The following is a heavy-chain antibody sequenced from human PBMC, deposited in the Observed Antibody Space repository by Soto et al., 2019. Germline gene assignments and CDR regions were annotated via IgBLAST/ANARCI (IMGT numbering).Heavy chain of an antibody. CDR2: VHYSGTT. J-gene: IGHJ1*01. D-gene: IGHD3-10*01. Sequence: SETLSLTCTVSGGSITSYHWSWIRQPPGKGPEWIGYVHYSGTTDYNPSLKGRISISMDASKNQFSLQLRSVTAADTAVYYCASNLIAMVRGVIPERGHGAGYFQHWGQGTLVTVSS. CDR1: GGSITSYH. V-gene: IGHV4-59*08. CDR3: ASNLIAMVRGVIPERGHGAGYFQH.